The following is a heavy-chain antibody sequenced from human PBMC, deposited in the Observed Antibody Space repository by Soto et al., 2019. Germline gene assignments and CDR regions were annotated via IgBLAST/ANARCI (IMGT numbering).Heavy chain of an antibody. D-gene: IGHD3-3*01. CDR1: GYTFTSYG. CDR3: ARGWRGTIFPPDPYYYYMDV. Sequence: ASVKVSCKASGYTFTSYGISWVRQAPGQGLEGMGWISAYNGNTNYAQKLQGRGNMTTDPSTSTAYMEPRSLRSDDTAVYYCARGWRGTIFPPDPYYYYMDVWGKGTTVTVSS. CDR2: ISAYNGNT. V-gene: IGHV1-18*01. J-gene: IGHJ6*03.